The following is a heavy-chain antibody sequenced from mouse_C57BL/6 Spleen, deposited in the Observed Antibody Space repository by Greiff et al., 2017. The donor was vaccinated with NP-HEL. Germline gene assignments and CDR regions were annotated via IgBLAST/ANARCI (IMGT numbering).Heavy chain of an antibody. J-gene: IGHJ4*01. V-gene: IGHV1-72*01. D-gene: IGHD2-2*01. CDR2: IDPNSGGT. Sequence: VQLQQPGAELVKPGASVKLSCKASGYTFTSYWMHWVKQRPGRGLEWIGRIDPNSGGTKYNEKFKSKATLTVDKPSSTAYMQLSSLTSEDSAVYYCARPLYYGYNYAMDYWGQGTSVTVSS. CDR1: GYTFTSYW. CDR3: ARPLYYGYNYAMDY.